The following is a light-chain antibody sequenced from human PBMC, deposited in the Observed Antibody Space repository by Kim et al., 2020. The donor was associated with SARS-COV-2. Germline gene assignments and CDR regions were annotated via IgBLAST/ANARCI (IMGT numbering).Light chain of an antibody. V-gene: IGKV1-5*03. CDR1: QNINRW. CDR3: QQYNTYSGGA. CDR2: KAS. J-gene: IGKJ1*01. Sequence: DIQMTQSPSTLSASVGDSITITCRASQNINRWLAWYQQKPGKAPKLLIYKASSLESGVPSRFSGSGSGTEFTLTISSLQPDDSATYYCQQYNTYSGGAFGQGTKVDIK.